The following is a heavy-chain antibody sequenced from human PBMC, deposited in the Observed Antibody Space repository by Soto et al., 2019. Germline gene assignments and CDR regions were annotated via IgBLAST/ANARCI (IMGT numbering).Heavy chain of an antibody. Sequence: QVQLVESGGGVVQPGRSLRLSCAASGFTFSSYGMHWVRQAPGKGLEWVAVIWYDGSNKYYADSVKGRFTISRDNSKNTLYLQMNSLRAEDTAVYYCARDWVAARLDAFDIWGQGTMVTVSS. CDR3: ARDWVAARLDAFDI. D-gene: IGHD6-6*01. V-gene: IGHV3-33*01. J-gene: IGHJ3*02. CDR1: GFTFSSYG. CDR2: IWYDGSNK.